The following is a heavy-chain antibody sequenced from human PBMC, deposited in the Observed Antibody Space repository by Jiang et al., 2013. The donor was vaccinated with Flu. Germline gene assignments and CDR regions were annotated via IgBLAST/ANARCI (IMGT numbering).Heavy chain of an antibody. V-gene: IGHV3-23*01. J-gene: IGHJ4*02. CDR1: GFTLNNYA. CDR2: ISGSGNSR. Sequence: VQLLESGGGLVQPGGSLRLSCAASGFTLNNYAMSWVRQAPGKGLEWISVISGSGNSRYYADSVKGRFTISKDDSKSTLFLQMDSLRAEDTAVYYCTRRPLTTMNRGNDYWGQGTLVTVSS. CDR3: TRRPLTTMNRGNDY. D-gene: IGHD3-22*01.